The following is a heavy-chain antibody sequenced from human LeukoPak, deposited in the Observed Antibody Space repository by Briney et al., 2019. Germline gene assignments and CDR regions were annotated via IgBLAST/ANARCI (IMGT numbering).Heavy chain of an antibody. CDR3: ARAPLFDY. V-gene: IGHV1-2*02. CDR1: GYTFTVYY. CDR2: INPNSGGT. Sequence: ASVKVSCKASGYTFTVYYIHWVRQAPGQGLEWMGWINPNSGGTNSAQKFQGRVTMTRDTSISTAYMELSGLRSDDTAVYYCARAPLFDYWGQGTLVTVSS. J-gene: IGHJ4*02.